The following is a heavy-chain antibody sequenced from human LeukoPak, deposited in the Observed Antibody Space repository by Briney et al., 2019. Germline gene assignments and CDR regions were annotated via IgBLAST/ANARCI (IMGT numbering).Heavy chain of an antibody. V-gene: IGHV5-51*01. Sequence: ESLKIFCKGSGYSFTSYWIGWVRQMPGKGLEWRGIIYPGDSDTRYSASFQGQVTISADKSIGTAYLQWSSLKASDTAMYYCASPAGSSDAFDIWGQGTMVTVSS. J-gene: IGHJ3*02. D-gene: IGHD3-10*01. CDR3: ASPAGSSDAFDI. CDR2: IYPGDSDT. CDR1: GYSFTSYW.